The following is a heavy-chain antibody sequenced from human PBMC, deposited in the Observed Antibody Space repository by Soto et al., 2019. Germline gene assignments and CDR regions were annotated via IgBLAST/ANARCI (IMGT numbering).Heavy chain of an antibody. D-gene: IGHD2-15*01. V-gene: IGHV3-30-3*01. CDR2: ILYDGTNK. CDR3: AKGGGRQINDAFDI. J-gene: IGHJ3*02. CDR1: GFTFSSYA. Sequence: QVQLVEAGGGVVQPGRSLRLSCAASGFTFSSYAMHWVRQAPGKGLEWVAAILYDGTNKYYADSVKGRFTISRDSSKNTLYVQMDSLSAEDTAVYHCAKGGGRQINDAFDIWGQGTRVTVSS.